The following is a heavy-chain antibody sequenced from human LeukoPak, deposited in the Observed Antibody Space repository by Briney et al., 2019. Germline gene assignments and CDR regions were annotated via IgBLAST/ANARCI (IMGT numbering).Heavy chain of an antibody. Sequence: GGSLRLSCAASGFTFSSSAVSWVRQAPGKGLEWVSAISGSGGSTYYAASVKGRFTISRANSKNTLYLQLNSLRAEDTAVYCCATTRHWVHRYYFDYWGQGTLVTVSS. CDR3: ATTRHWVHRYYFDY. CDR1: GFTFSSSA. CDR2: ISGSGGST. J-gene: IGHJ4*02. D-gene: IGHD7-27*01. V-gene: IGHV3-23*01.